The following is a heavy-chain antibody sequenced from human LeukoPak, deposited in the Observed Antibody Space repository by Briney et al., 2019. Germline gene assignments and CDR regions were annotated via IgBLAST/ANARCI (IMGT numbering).Heavy chain of an antibody. CDR1: GFTFSSYG. CDR2: ISYDGSNK. D-gene: IGHD3-16*02. Sequence: GGSLRLSRAASGFTFSSYGMHWVRQAPGKGLEWVAVISYDGSNKYYADSVKGRFTISRDNSKNTLYLQMNSLRAEDTAVYYCARDKGYDYVWGSYRSSWLDYWGQGTLVTVSS. J-gene: IGHJ4*02. CDR3: ARDKGYDYVWGSYRSSWLDY. V-gene: IGHV3-30*03.